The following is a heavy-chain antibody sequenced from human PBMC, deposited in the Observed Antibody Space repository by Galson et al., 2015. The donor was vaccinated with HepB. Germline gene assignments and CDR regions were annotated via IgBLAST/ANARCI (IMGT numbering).Heavy chain of an antibody. Sequence: SVKVSCKASGGTFSSYTISWVRQAPGQGLEWMGGIIPIFGTANYAQKFQGRVTMTTDTSTSTAYMELRSLRSDDTAVYYCARFSTARTYYDSSGYLRPYYFDYWGQGTLVTVSS. J-gene: IGHJ4*02. V-gene: IGHV1-69*05. D-gene: IGHD3-22*01. CDR1: GGTFSSYT. CDR2: IIPIFGTA. CDR3: ARFSTARTYYDSSGYLRPYYFDY.